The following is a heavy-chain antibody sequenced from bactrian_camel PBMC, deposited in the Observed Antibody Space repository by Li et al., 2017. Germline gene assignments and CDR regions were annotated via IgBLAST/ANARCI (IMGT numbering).Heavy chain of an antibody. Sequence: HVQLVESGGGSVQAGGSLRLSCVASGYADSRNNVAWFRQAPGKLREGVATIDADGTTSYADSVKGRFTISKDNATNTLYLQMNSLKPEDTAMYYCAIDSKTYGGGWCLTAFDRYGMDYWGKGTQVTVS. V-gene: IGHV3S53*01. J-gene: IGHJ7*01. D-gene: IGHD6*01. CDR1: GYADSRNN. CDR2: IDADGTT.